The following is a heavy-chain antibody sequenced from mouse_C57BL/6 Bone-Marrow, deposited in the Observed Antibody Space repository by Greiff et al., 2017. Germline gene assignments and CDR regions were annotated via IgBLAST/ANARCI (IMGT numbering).Heavy chain of an antibody. J-gene: IGHJ1*03. CDR1: GYTFTSYW. CDR2: IDPSDSYT. CDR3: ALPNWYFDV. V-gene: IGHV1-69*01. D-gene: IGHD5-1*01. Sequence: VKLQQPGAELVMPGASVKLSCKASGYTFTSYWMHWVKQRPGQGLEWIGEIDPSDSYTNYNQKFKGKSTLTVDKSSSTAYMQLSSLTSEDSAVXYCALPNWYFDVWGTGTTVTVSS.